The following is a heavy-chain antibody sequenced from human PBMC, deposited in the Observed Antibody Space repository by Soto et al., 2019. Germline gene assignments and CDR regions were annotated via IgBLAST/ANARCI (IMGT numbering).Heavy chain of an antibody. CDR1: GGSISSYY. D-gene: IGHD6-13*01. CDR3: ARNGGAAAGTQYYYYYCMDV. Sequence: SETLSLTCTVSGGSISSYYWSWIRQPPGKGLEWIGYIYYSGSTNYNPSLKSRVTISVDTSKNQFSLKLSSVTAADTAVYYCARNGGAAAGTQYYYYYCMDVWGKGTTVTSP. J-gene: IGHJ6*03. V-gene: IGHV4-59*08. CDR2: IYYSGST.